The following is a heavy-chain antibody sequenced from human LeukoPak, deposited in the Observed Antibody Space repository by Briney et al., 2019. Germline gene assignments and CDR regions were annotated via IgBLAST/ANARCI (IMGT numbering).Heavy chain of an antibody. Sequence: GGSLRLSCAASGFTFSSYAMSGVRQAPGKGPEWVSGISAGGGSTYYADSVKGRFTISRDNSKNTLYLQMNSLRAEDTAVYYCAKGGNGYCSNGVCSPRVVAAIDSWGQGALVTVSS. J-gene: IGHJ4*02. CDR2: ISAGGGST. V-gene: IGHV3-23*01. CDR1: GFTFSSYA. CDR3: AKGGNGYCSNGVCSPRVVAAIDS. D-gene: IGHD2-8*01.